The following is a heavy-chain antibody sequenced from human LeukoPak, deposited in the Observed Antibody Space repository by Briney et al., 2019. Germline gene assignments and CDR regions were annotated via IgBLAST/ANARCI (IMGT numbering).Heavy chain of an antibody. CDR2: IIPIFGTA. CDR3: ARGGTSTYYDFWSGYYYYYMDV. J-gene: IGHJ6*03. V-gene: IGHV1-69*05. CDR1: GDTFSSYA. Sequence: SVKVSCKASGDTFSSYAISWVRQAPGQGLEWMGGIIPIFGTANYAQKFQGRVTITTDESTSTAYMELSSLRSEDTAVYYCARGGTSTYYDFWSGYYYYYMDVWGKGTTVTVSS. D-gene: IGHD3-3*01.